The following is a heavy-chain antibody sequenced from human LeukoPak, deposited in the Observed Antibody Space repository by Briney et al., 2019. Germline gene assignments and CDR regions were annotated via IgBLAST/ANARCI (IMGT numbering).Heavy chain of an antibody. J-gene: IGHJ3*02. CDR2: FHPEDGET. Sequence: ASVKVSCKVSGYTVTELSMHWVRQSPGKGLEWMGGFHPEDGETIYAQKFQGRVTMTTDTSTSTAYMELRSLRSDDTAVYYCAXXXXIAVAGSDDAFDIWGQGTMVTVSS. CDR3: AXXXXIAVAGSDDAFDI. CDR1: GYTVTELS. V-gene: IGHV1-24*01. D-gene: IGHD6-19*01.